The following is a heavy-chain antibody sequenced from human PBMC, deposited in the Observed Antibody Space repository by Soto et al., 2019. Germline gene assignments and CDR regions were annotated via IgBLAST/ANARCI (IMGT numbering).Heavy chain of an antibody. J-gene: IGHJ4*02. Sequence: QITLKESGPTLMKPTETLTLTCTVSGLSVSDSGVGVGWIRQPPGKALEWLAIIYWDDAQRYSPSLKSRLTITTATSKTPVVLTLTHMDPVATATYFSAHSPDYCDSGPFDSWGQGTLVIVSS. CDR3: AHSPDYCDSGPFDS. V-gene: IGHV2-5*02. CDR2: IYWDDAQ. D-gene: IGHD4-17*01. CDR1: GLSVSDSGVG.